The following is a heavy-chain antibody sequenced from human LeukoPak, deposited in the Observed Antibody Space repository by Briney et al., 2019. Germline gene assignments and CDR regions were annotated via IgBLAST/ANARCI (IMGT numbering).Heavy chain of an antibody. J-gene: IGHJ4*02. Sequence: ASAKVSCKASGYTFSSYYMHWVRQAPGQGLEWMGIINPSGGSTKYAQKLQGRVTMTSDTSTSTVYMELSSLRSEDTAVYYCARDDSSGPQVYWGQGTLVTVSS. V-gene: IGHV1-46*01. CDR1: GYTFSSYY. D-gene: IGHD3-22*01. CDR2: INPSGGST. CDR3: ARDDSSGPQVY.